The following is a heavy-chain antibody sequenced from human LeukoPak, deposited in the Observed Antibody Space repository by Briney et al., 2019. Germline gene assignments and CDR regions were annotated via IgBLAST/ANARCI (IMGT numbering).Heavy chain of an antibody. CDR2: IKKEGSEQ. Sequence: GGSLRLSCAASGFTVSSYWMSWVRQAPGKGLEWVANIKKEGSEQYNVGSVKGRFTISRDNAKNSLYLQMNSLRAEDTAVYYCASDLPLAVAGTPNTAEDYWGQGTLVTVSS. CDR3: ASDLPLAVAGTPNTAEDY. CDR1: GFTVSSYW. D-gene: IGHD6-19*01. V-gene: IGHV3-7*01. J-gene: IGHJ4*02.